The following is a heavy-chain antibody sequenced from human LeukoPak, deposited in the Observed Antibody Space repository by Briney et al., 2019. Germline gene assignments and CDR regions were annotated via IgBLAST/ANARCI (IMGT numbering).Heavy chain of an antibody. V-gene: IGHV3-23*01. CDR2: ISGDGYST. Sequence: GGSLRLSCAASGFTFSTYTMAWVRQAPGGGLEWVSGISGDGYSTYYADSVKGRFAISRDNSKSTLYLQMNSLRAEDTAVYYGAKVFGRNFGGPGYWGRGTRVTVSS. D-gene: IGHD3-16*01. CDR3: AKVFGRNFGGPGY. CDR1: GFTFSTYT. J-gene: IGHJ4*02.